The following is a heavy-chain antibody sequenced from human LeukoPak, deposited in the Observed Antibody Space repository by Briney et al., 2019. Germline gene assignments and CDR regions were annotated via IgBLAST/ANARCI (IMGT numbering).Heavy chain of an antibody. V-gene: IGHV3-30*02. D-gene: IGHD6-13*01. CDR2: IRYDGSNK. J-gene: IGHJ4*02. CDR3: AKVRVYSSSWFDY. CDR1: GFTFSSYG. Sequence: GGSLRLSCAASGFTFSSYGMHWARQAPGKGLEWVAFIRYDGSNKYYADSVKGRFTISRDNSKNTLYLQMNSLRAEDTAVYYCAKVRVYSSSWFDYWGQGTLVTVSS.